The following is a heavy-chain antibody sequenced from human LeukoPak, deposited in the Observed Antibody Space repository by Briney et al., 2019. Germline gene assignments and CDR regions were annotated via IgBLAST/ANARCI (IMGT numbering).Heavy chain of an antibody. Sequence: GGSLRLSCAASGFTFSSYSISWVRQAPGEGLEWVSYISSSSTMSYADSVKGRFTISRDNANNSLYLQMSSLRDEDTAVYYCARGGTSSSLAYWGQGTLVTVSS. D-gene: IGHD4-23*01. V-gene: IGHV3-48*02. J-gene: IGHJ4*02. CDR3: ARGGTSSSLAY. CDR1: GFTFSSYS. CDR2: ISSSSTM.